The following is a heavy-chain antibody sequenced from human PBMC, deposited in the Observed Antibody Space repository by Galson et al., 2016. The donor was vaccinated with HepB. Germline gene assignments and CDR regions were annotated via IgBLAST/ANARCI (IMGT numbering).Heavy chain of an antibody. CDR3: ARGRLNYYGSGNYYPAAFDI. V-gene: IGHV4-31*03. J-gene: IGHJ3*02. D-gene: IGHD3-10*01. Sequence: TLSLTCTVSGGSISSGGYYWSWIRQHPGKGPEWTGYIYFRGSSYYNPSLKSRATISVGTSKNQFSLRLSSVTAADTAVYYCARGRLNYYGSGNYYPAAFDIWGQGTMVAVSS. CDR2: IYFRGSS. CDR1: GGSISSGGYY.